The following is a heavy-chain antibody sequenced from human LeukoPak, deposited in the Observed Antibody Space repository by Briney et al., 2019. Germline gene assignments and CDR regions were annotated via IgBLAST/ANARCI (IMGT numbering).Heavy chain of an antibody. J-gene: IGHJ6*03. D-gene: IGHD2-2*01. V-gene: IGHV1-2*02. Sequence: ASVKVSCKASGYTFTGYYMHWLRQAPGQGLEWMGWINPNSGGTNYAQKFQGRVTMTRDTSISTAYMELSRLRSDDTAVYYCASGDIVVVPAAPRYYYYYMDVWGKGTTVTVSS. CDR1: GYTFTGYY. CDR2: INPNSGGT. CDR3: ASGDIVVVPAAPRYYYYYMDV.